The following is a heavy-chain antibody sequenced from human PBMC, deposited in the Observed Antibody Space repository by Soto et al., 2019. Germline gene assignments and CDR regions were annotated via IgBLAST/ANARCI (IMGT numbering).Heavy chain of an antibody. CDR3: AKVTAVAGTGSYQYGMDG. Sequence: PGGSLRLSCAASGFPVSNYAMTWVRQSPGKGLEWVSAISISGASTYYADSVKGRFTISRDNSKNTLYLQMNSLRVEDTALYYCAKVTAVAGTGSYQYGMDGWGRWSTVT. V-gene: IGHV3-23*01. CDR2: ISISGAST. CDR1: GFPVSNYA. J-gene: IGHJ6*02. D-gene: IGHD6-19*01.